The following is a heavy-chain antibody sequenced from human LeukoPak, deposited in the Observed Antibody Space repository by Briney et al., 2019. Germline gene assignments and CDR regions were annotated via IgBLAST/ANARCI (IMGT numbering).Heavy chain of an antibody. CDR1: GFIFSRYA. D-gene: IGHD2-2*01. Sequence: PGRSLRLSCAASGFIFSRYALHWVRQAPGKGLEWVAVIAADGKDIKYADSVKGRFTISRDNSKSALYLQMNSLRVEDTAVYYCAKDQQAVSAAYYFDSWGQGTLITVSS. CDR3: AKDQQAVSAAYYFDS. CDR2: IAADGKDI. V-gene: IGHV3-30*18. J-gene: IGHJ4*02.